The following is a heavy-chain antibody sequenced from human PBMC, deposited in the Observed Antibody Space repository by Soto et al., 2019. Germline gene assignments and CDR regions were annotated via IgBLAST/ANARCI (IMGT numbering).Heavy chain of an antibody. CDR2: ISAYNGNT. J-gene: IGHJ3*02. CDR1: GYTFTSYG. V-gene: IGHV1-18*01. CDR3: ARGRYYDSSGYYGPDAFDI. D-gene: IGHD3-22*01. Sequence: ASVKVSCKASGYTFTSYGTSWVRQAPGQGLEWMGWISAYNGNTNYAQKLQGRVTMTTDTSTSTAYMELRSLRSDDTAVYYCARGRYYDSSGYYGPDAFDIWGQGTMVTVSS.